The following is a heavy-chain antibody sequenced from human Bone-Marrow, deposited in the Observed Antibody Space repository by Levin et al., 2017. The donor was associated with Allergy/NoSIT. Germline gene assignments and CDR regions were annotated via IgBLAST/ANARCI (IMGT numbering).Heavy chain of an antibody. Sequence: PGGSLRLSCAASGFIFSNHWMSWVRQAPGQGLEWVANIKEDGSEKYYVDSVKGRFTISRDNSKNSLYLQINSLRAEDTAVYYCATRQNTPWFFDLWGRGTPVIVSS. D-gene: IGHD1/OR15-1a*01. V-gene: IGHV3-7*01. CDR2: IKEDGSEK. J-gene: IGHJ2*01. CDR1: GFIFSNHW. CDR3: ATRQNTPWFFDL.